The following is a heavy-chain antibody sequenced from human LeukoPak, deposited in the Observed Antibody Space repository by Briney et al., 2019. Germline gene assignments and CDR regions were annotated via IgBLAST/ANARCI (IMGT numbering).Heavy chain of an antibody. CDR2: ISGSGATT. D-gene: IGHD3-22*01. CDR3: AKAIVLVISGNAFDM. Sequence: GGSLRLSCVASGFTFRRYGMSWVRQAPGKGLEWVSAISGSGATTYYADSVKGRFTISRDNSKNTLYLQMNSLRAEDTAVYYCAKAIVLVISGNAFDMWGQGTMVTVSS. V-gene: IGHV3-23*01. J-gene: IGHJ3*02. CDR1: GFTFRRYG.